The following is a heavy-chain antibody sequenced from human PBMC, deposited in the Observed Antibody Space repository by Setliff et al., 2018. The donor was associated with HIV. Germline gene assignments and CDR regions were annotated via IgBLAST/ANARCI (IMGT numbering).Heavy chain of an antibody. Sequence: PSETLSLTCAVYGGSFSGYYWSWIRQSPGKGLEWIGEINYGRTTNYNPSLESRVTISVDTSKNQFSLKLSSVTATDTAMYYCARLTTTYYYDSSAYYHPVWGQGTLVTVSS. CDR1: GGSFSGYY. CDR3: ARLTTTYYYDSSAYYHPV. V-gene: IGHV4-34*01. J-gene: IGHJ4*02. CDR2: INYGRTT. D-gene: IGHD3-22*01.